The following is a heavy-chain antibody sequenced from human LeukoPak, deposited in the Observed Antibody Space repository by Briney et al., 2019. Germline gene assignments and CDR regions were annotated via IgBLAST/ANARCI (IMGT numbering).Heavy chain of an antibody. V-gene: IGHV1-2*02. CDR1: GYTFTGFH. J-gene: IGHJ4*02. CDR3: ARGGNIYGDYYFDY. D-gene: IGHD4-17*01. CDR2: IDSNSGGT. Sequence: ASVKVSCKASGYTFTGFHMHWVQQAPGQGLEWMGWIDSNSGGTSYAQTFQGRVTMTRDTSISTAYMELSEMRSDDTAVYYCARGGNIYGDYYFDYWGQGTLVTVSS.